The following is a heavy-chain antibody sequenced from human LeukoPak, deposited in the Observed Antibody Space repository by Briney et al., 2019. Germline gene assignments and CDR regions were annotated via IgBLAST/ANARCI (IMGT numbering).Heavy chain of an antibody. J-gene: IGHJ4*02. D-gene: IGHD3-22*01. CDR3: ASYYYDSSGYYPLFDY. V-gene: IGHV1-69*04. CDR2: IIPIFGIA. Sequence: ASVKVSCKASGGTFSSYALSRVRQAPGQGLEWMGRIIPIFGIANYAQKFQGRVTITADKSTSTAYMELSSLRSEDTAVYYCASYYYDSSGYYPLFDYWGQGTLVTVSS. CDR1: GGTFSSYA.